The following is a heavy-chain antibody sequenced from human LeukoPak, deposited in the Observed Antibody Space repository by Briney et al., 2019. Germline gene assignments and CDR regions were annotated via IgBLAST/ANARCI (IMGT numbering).Heavy chain of an antibody. CDR3: ARCGSTYYDFWSGYLSGDHYYYYYMDV. Sequence: GGSLRLSCAASGFTFSSYSKNWVRQAPGKGLEWVSSISSSSSYIYYADSVKGRFTISRDNAKNSLYLQMNSLRAEDTAVYYCARCGSTYYDFWSGYLSGDHYYYYYMDVWGKGTTVTVSS. V-gene: IGHV3-21*01. J-gene: IGHJ6*03. CDR1: GFTFSSYS. CDR2: ISSSSSYI. D-gene: IGHD3-3*01.